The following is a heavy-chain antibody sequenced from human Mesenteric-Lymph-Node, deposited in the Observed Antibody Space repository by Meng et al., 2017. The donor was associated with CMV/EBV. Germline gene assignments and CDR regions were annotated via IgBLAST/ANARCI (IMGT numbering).Heavy chain of an antibody. V-gene: IGHV4-31*03. Sequence: CTVSGGPITNVPYYWTWIRQSPGKGLEWIGYISDSGSTYYSPSLRSRVTISADTSKNQFSLNLSSVTAADTAVYYCARETLPHFFDYWGQGTLVTVSS. CDR2: ISDSGST. J-gene: IGHJ4*02. CDR3: ARETLPHFFDY. CDR1: GGPITNVPYY.